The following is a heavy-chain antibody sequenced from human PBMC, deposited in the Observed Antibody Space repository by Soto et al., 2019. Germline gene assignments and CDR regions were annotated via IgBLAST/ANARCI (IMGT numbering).Heavy chain of an antibody. Sequence: GGSLRLSCAASGFTFSSYGMHWVRQAPGKGLEWVAVIWYDGSSKYYADSVKGRFTISRDNSKNTLYLQMNSLRAEDTAVYYCASGNVLRYFDWLPKDYWGQGTLVTVSS. CDR1: GFTFSSYG. CDR2: IWYDGSSK. V-gene: IGHV3-33*01. D-gene: IGHD3-9*01. J-gene: IGHJ4*02. CDR3: ASGNVLRYFDWLPKDY.